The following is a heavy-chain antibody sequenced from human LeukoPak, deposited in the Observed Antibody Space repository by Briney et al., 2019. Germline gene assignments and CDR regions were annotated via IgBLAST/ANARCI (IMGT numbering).Heavy chain of an antibody. D-gene: IGHD4-11*01. CDR1: VGSISSSSYY. CDR2: IYYSGST. CDR3: VTVTTSFVDY. Sequence: SETLSLACTVSVGSISSSSYYWGWIRQPPGKGLEWIGSIYYSGSTYYNPSLKSRVTISVDTSKNQFSLKLSSVTAADTAVYYCVTVTTSFVDYWGQGTLVTVSS. J-gene: IGHJ4*02. V-gene: IGHV4-39*01.